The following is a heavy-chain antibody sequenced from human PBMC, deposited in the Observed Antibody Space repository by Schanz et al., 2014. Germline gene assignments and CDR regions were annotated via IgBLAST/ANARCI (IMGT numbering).Heavy chain of an antibody. J-gene: IGHJ6*02. CDR3: AKDDTQVNGMDV. CDR2: IWSDGSRT. Sequence: QVQLVESGGGVVQRGGSLRLSCAASGFIFSNYGMHWVRQAPGKGLEWVAFIWSDGSRTYHAESVKGRFTISRDNSRNTLYLQMDSLRDEDTALYYCAKDDTQVNGMDVWGQGTTVTVSS. CDR1: GFIFSNYG. V-gene: IGHV3-30*02.